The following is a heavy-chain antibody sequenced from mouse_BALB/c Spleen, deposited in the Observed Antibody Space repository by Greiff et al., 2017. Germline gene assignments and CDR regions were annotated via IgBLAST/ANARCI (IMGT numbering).Heavy chain of an antibody. CDR3: ARWVATDYYAMDY. D-gene: IGHD1-1*02. J-gene: IGHJ4*01. V-gene: IGHV5-17*02. CDR2: ISSGSSTI. Sequence: EVQVVESGGGLVQPGGSRKLSCAASGFTFSSFGMHWVRQAPEKGLEWVAYISSGSSTIYYADTVKGRFTISRDNPKNTLFLQMTSLRSEDTAMYYCARWVATDYYAMDYWGQGTSVTVSS. CDR1: GFTFSSFG.